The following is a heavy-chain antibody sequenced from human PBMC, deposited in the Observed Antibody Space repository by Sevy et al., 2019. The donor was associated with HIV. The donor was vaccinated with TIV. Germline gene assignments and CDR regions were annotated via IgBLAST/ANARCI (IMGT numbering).Heavy chain of an antibody. CDR1: GGSISSYY. J-gene: IGHJ6*03. V-gene: IGHV4-59*01. Sequence: SETLSLTCTVSGGSISSYYWSWIRQPPGKGLEWIGYIYYSGSTNYNPSLKSRVTISVDTSKNQFYLKLSTVTAADTAVYYCARVERWLQYANYYYYMDVWGKGTTVTVSS. CDR2: IYYSGST. CDR3: ARVERWLQYANYYYYMDV. D-gene: IGHD5-12*01.